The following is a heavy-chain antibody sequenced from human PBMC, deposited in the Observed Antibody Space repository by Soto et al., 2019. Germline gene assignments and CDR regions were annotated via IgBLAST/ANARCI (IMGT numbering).Heavy chain of an antibody. J-gene: IGHJ4*02. CDR2: IYYSGSA. V-gene: IGHV4-31*03. CDR3: ARAAGVVVAASLDY. CDR1: GGSVSSGGYY. D-gene: IGHD2-15*01. Sequence: SETLSLTCTVSGGSVSSGGYYWSWIRQHPGKGLEWIGYIYYSGSAYYNPSLKSRVTISVDTSKNQFSLKLSSVTAADTAVYYCARAAGVVVAASLDYWGQGTLVTVSS.